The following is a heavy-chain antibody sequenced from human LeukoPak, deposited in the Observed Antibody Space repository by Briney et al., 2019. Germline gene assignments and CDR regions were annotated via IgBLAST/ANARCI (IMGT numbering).Heavy chain of an antibody. CDR1: GFTFRTYG. CDR2: IWYDGSNE. J-gene: IGHJ3*02. V-gene: IGHV3-33*01. D-gene: IGHD4-11*01. Sequence: VGSLRLSCAASGFTFRTYGMHWVRQAPGTGLEWVASIWYDGSNENYVDSVKGRFTISRDNSRNTLYMQMNSLRVEDTAVYYCARNDYTNYKDALDIWGRGTKVTVSS. CDR3: ARNDYTNYKDALDI.